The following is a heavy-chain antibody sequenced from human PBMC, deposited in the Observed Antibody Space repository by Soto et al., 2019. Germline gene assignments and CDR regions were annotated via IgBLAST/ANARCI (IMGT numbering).Heavy chain of an antibody. Sequence: SETLSLTCAVSGYSISSGCFWGWIRQPPGKGLEWIANMYHDGNTHYNPSLKSRVTMSVDTSKNQFSLKLNSVTAADTAVYYCARAMGPATYYYDSSGPIGRFDPWGQGTLVTVSS. J-gene: IGHJ5*02. D-gene: IGHD3-22*01. CDR1: GYSISSGCF. V-gene: IGHV4-38-2*01. CDR3: ARAMGPATYYYDSSGPIGRFDP. CDR2: MYHDGNT.